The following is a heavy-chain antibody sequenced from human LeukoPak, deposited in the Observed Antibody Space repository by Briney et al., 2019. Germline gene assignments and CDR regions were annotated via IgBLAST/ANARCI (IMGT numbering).Heavy chain of an antibody. Sequence: SETLSLTCTVSGGSISSYYWSWIRQPPGKGLEWIGYIYYSGSTNYNPSLKSRVTISVDTSKNQFSLKLSSVTAADTAVYYCARGRYGDFPHDYWGQGTLVTVSS. J-gene: IGHJ4*02. CDR1: GGSISSYY. D-gene: IGHD4-17*01. V-gene: IGHV4-59*01. CDR3: ARGRYGDFPHDY. CDR2: IYYSGST.